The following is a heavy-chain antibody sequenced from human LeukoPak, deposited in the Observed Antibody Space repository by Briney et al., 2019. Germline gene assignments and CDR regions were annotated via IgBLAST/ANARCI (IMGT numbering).Heavy chain of an antibody. D-gene: IGHD4-17*01. CDR2: ISYDGSNK. J-gene: IGHJ3*02. CDR3: ARDLNVGHGDYDAFDI. V-gene: IGHV3-30-3*01. Sequence: GRSLRLSCAASGFTFSSYAMHWVRQAPGKGLEWVAVISYDGSNKYYADSVKGRFTISRDNSKNTLYLQMNSLRAEDTAVYYCARDLNVGHGDYDAFDIWGQGTMVTVSS. CDR1: GFTFSSYA.